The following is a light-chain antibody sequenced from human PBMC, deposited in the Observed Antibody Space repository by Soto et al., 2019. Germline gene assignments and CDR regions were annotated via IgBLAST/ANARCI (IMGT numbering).Light chain of an antibody. J-gene: IGKJ1*01. V-gene: IGKV1-5*03. CDR2: KAS. CDR1: QTISNW. Sequence: DIQMTQSPSTLSASVGDRVTITCRASQTISNWLAWYQQKPGKAPKILLYKASNLESGVPLRFSGNGSGTEFALTIISLQPDDFATYYCQQYNTFWTFGQGTKV. CDR3: QQYNTFWT.